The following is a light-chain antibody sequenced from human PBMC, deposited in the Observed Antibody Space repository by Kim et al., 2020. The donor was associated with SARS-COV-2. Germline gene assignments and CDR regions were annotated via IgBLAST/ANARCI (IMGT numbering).Light chain of an antibody. CDR2: DNS. CDR3: GTWDGGLSAAWV. CDR1: TSNIGNNY. J-gene: IGLJ3*02. Sequence: QKVIISCSGSTSNIGNNYVSWYQHLPGTAPDLLIYDNSKRPSGIPARFSGSKSGTAATLGITGLQPGDEADYYCGTWDGGLSAAWVFGGGTQLTVL. V-gene: IGLV1-51*01.